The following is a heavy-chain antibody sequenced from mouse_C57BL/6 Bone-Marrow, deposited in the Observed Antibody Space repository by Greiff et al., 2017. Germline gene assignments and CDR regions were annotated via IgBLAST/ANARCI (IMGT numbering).Heavy chain of an antibody. CDR3: ARSYPAWFAY. CDR1: GFTFSDYG. CDR2: ISSGSSTI. V-gene: IGHV5-17*01. J-gene: IGHJ3*01. Sequence: EVMLVESGGGLVKPGGSLKLSCAASGFTFSDYGMHWVRQAPEKGLEWVAYISSGSSTIYYADTVTGRFTISRDNAKNTLFLQMTSLRSEDTAMYYCARSYPAWFAYWGQGTLVTVSA.